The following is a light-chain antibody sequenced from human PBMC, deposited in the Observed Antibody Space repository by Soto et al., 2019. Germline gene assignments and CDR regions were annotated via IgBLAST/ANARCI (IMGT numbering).Light chain of an antibody. J-gene: IGKJ1*01. CDR1: QSITNY. CDR2: DAS. V-gene: IGKV1-5*01. Sequence: DIQMTQSPSSLSASVGDRVTITCRASQSITNYVNWYQQKPRKATKLLIYDASSLESGLPSRFSGSASATEFTLTISILQPDDFATYYRQQNHSYRTFGQGTKVDIK. CDR3: QQNHSYRT.